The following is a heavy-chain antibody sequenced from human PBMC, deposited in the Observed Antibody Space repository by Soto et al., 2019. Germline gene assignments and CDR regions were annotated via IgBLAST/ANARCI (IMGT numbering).Heavy chain of an antibody. J-gene: IGHJ6*02. V-gene: IGHV3-53*01. CDR2: IYSGGST. D-gene: IGHD2-15*01. Sequence: GGSLRLSCAASGFTVSSNYMSWVRQAPGKGLEWVSVIYSGGSTYYADSVKGRFTISRDNSKNTLYLQMNSLRAEDTAVYYCARVQDGADYYYYYDMDVWGQGTTVTVSS. CDR1: GFTVSSNY. CDR3: ARVQDGADYYYYYDMDV.